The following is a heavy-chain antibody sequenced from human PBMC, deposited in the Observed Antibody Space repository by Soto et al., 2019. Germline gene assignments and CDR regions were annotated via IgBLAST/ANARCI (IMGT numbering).Heavy chain of an antibody. Sequence: EVQLLESGGGLVQPGGSLRLSCAASGFTFRSYAMRWVRQAPGKGLEWVSVIADSRDRTYYADSVKGRFTISRDNSKNTLYLQMHTLRAEDTATYYCAKGIDWGQGTRVTVSS. J-gene: IGHJ4*02. D-gene: IGHD2-15*01. CDR3: AKGID. CDR1: GFTFRSYA. CDR2: IADSRDRT. V-gene: IGHV3-23*01.